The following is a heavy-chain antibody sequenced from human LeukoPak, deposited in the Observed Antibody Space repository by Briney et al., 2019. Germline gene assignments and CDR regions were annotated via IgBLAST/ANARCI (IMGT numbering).Heavy chain of an antibody. CDR1: GGSISIYY. V-gene: IGHV4-59*01. D-gene: IGHD1-1*01. J-gene: IGHJ4*02. CDR2: IYNSGST. Sequence: SETLSLTCTVSGGSISIYYWSWVRQPPGKGLEWIGYIYNSGSTTYNPSLKSRVTISVDTSKNQFSLKLSSVTAADTAVYYCARDQRPWIPYFDYWGQGTLVTVSS. CDR3: ARDQRPWIPYFDY.